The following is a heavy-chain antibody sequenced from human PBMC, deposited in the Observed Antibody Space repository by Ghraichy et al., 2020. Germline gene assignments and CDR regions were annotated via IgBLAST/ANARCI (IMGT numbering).Heavy chain of an antibody. CDR3: ARDSNYYDGSSYYDTFDI. CDR1: GFTFSAYW. D-gene: IGHD3-22*01. Sequence: EPLSLTCAASGFTFSAYWMTWVRQAPGKGLEWVANIKGDGSKTYYMDSVKGRFTISRDNAENSLFLQMNSLRAEDTAVYNCARDSNYYDGSSYYDTFDIWGHGTMVIVSS. J-gene: IGHJ3*02. CDR2: IKGDGSKT. V-gene: IGHV3-7*01.